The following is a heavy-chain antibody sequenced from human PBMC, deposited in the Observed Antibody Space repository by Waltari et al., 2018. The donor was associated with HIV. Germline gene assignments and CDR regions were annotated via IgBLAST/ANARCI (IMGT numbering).Heavy chain of an antibody. V-gene: IGHV3-15*01. J-gene: IGHJ4*02. Sequence: EVQLVESGGGLVKPGGSLRLSCAASGFTFSNAGMTWVRQAPGKGLEWVGRSKSRADGGTTDHAAPVKDRFTISRDDSKSTLFLQMNSLKTEDTAVYYGTTAPDYWGQGTLVTVSS. CDR3: TTAPDY. CDR1: GFTFSNAG. CDR2: SKSRADGGTT.